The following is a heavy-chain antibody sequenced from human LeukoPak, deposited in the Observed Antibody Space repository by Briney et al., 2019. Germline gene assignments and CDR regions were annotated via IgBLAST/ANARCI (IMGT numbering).Heavy chain of an antibody. V-gene: IGHV3-21*01. D-gene: IGHD5-24*01. J-gene: IGHJ4*02. CDR3: ARDFRTQLDGYSPPYHFDY. CDR1: GFTFSSYS. Sequence: GGSLRLSCAASGFTFSSYSMSWVRQAPGQGLEWVSSISSGSSHIYYADSVKGRFTISRDNAKNSLYLLMNTLRAEDAAVYYCARDFRTQLDGYSPPYHFDYWGQGTLVTVSS. CDR2: ISSGSSHI.